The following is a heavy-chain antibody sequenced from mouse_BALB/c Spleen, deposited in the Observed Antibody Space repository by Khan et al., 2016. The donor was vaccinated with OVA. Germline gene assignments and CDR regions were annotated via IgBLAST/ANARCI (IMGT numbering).Heavy chain of an antibody. CDR2: ISNGGSYT. V-gene: IGHV5-6*01. CDR1: GFIFSSYG. D-gene: IGHD1-2*01. CDR3: ARHRFTTPTAWFAY. J-gene: IGHJ3*01. Sequence: EVKLLESGGDLVKPGGSLNLSCEASGFIFSSYGMSWLRQTPDKRLEWVATISNGGSYTYFPDSVKGRLTISRDNAKNTLYLQMSSLKSEDTAMYYCARHRFTTPTAWFAYWGQGTLVTVFA.